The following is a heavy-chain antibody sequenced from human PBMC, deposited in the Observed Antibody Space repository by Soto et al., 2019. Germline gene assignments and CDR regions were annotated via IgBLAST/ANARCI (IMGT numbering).Heavy chain of an antibody. CDR1: GFTFSSYS. D-gene: IGHD3-9*01. V-gene: IGHV3-48*01. CDR2: ISSSSSTI. Sequence: EVQLVESGGGLVQPGGSLRLSCAASGFTFSSYSMNWVRQAPGKGLEWVSYISSSSSTIYYADSVKGRFTISRDKAKNSLYLQMNSLRAEDTAVYYCARGPPRYFDWLPSPYYFDYWGQGTLVTVSS. J-gene: IGHJ4*02. CDR3: ARGPPRYFDWLPSPYYFDY.